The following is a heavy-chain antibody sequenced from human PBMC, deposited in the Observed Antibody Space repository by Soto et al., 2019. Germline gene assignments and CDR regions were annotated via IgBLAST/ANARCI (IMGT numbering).Heavy chain of an antibody. Sequence: GGSLRLSCAASGFTFSSYSMNWVRQAPRKGLEWVSSISSSSSYIYYADSVKGRFTISRDNAKNSLYLQMNSLRAEDTAVYYCARVYCSGGSCYGFFDYWGQGTLVTVSS. V-gene: IGHV3-21*01. CDR3: ARVYCSGGSCYGFFDY. CDR2: ISSSSSYI. J-gene: IGHJ4*02. CDR1: GFTFSSYS. D-gene: IGHD2-15*01.